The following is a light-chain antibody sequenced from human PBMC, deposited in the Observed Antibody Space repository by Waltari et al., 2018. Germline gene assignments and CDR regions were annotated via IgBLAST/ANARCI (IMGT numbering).Light chain of an antibody. CDR2: GAS. CDR3: QQYDGSVVT. CDR1: QYITGSW. V-gene: IGKV3-20*01. Sequence: EIVLTQSPGTLSLSPGERVTLSCRASQYITGSWVTWDHPKPGQAPSLLIYGASSRATGIPDRFSGSGSGTDFTLTISRLEPEDSAVYYCQQYDGSVVTFGGGTKVEIK. J-gene: IGKJ4*01.